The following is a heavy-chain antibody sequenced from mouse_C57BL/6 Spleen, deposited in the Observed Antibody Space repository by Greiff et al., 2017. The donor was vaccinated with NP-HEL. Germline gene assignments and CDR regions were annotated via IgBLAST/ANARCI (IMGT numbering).Heavy chain of an antibody. J-gene: IGHJ4*01. D-gene: IGHD2-3*01. Sequence: QVQLQQPGAELVKPGASVKLSCKASGYTFTSYWMQWVKQRPGQGLEWIGEIDPSDSYTNYNQKFKGKATLTVDTSSSTAYMQLSSLTSEVSAVYYCARWLLRGYAMDYWGQGTSVTVSS. CDR2: IDPSDSYT. CDR1: GYTFTSYW. CDR3: ARWLLRGYAMDY. V-gene: IGHV1-50*01.